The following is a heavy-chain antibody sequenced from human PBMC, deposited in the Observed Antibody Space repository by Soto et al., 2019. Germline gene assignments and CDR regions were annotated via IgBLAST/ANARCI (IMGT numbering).Heavy chain of an antibody. Sequence: QVQLVESGGGVVQPGGSLRLSCVVSGFTFSEYGMHWVRQAPGKGLEWLAGISHDQTDKYYTDSVKGRVIISRDNSKSTLHLQMNSLRVEDTGVYYCVKDPYSGDLAGHLNWFDTWGHGTLVTVSS. V-gene: IGHV3-30*18. CDR2: ISHDQTDK. CDR1: GFTFSEYG. J-gene: IGHJ5*01. CDR3: VKDPYSGDLAGHLNWFDT. D-gene: IGHD2-21*01.